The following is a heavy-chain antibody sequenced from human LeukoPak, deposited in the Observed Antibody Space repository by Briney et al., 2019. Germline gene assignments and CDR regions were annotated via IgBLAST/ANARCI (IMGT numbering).Heavy chain of an antibody. CDR1: GYSFTSYW. CDR2: IYPGDSDT. D-gene: IGHD1-26*01. V-gene: IGHV5-51*01. Sequence: GESLKISCKGSGYSFTSYWIGWVRQMPGKGLEWMGIIYPGDSDTRYSPSFQGQVTISADKFISTAYLQWSSAKAPDTAMYYCGRSIVGAPTDAFDIWGQGTMVTVSS. J-gene: IGHJ3*02. CDR3: GRSIVGAPTDAFDI.